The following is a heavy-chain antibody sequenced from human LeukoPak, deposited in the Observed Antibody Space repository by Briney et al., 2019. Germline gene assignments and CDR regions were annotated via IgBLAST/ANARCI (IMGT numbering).Heavy chain of an antibody. J-gene: IGHJ4*02. Sequence: SETLSLTCTVSGGSISSYYWSWIRQPAGKGLERIGRIYTSGSTDYNPSLKSRVTMSEDTSKNQFSLMLSSVTAADTAVYYCARAGRYGSGSYYGYWGQGTLVTVSS. V-gene: IGHV4-4*07. CDR2: IYTSGST. CDR1: GGSISSYY. D-gene: IGHD3-10*01. CDR3: ARAGRYGSGSYYGY.